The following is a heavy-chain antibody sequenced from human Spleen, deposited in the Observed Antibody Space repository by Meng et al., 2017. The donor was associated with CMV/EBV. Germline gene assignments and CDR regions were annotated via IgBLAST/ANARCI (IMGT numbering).Heavy chain of an antibody. CDR1: GYTFIHYY. D-gene: IGHD2/OR15-2a*01. CDR3: ARGIYQIFWDWFDP. Sequence: SVKVSCKASGYTFIHYYIHWVRQAPGQGLEWLGGIIPVRGIANYPQRFQGRVTITADKSTTTAYMELSSLRSEDTAVYYCARGIYQIFWDWFDPWGQGTLVTVSS. J-gene: IGHJ5*02. V-gene: IGHV1-69*10. CDR2: IIPVRGIA.